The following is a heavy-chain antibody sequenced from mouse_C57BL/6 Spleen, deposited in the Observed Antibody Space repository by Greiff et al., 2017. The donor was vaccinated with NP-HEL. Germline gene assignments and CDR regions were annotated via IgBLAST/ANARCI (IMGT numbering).Heavy chain of an antibody. V-gene: IGHV1-64*01. Sequence: VQLQQPGAELVKPGASVKLSCKASGYTFTSYWMHWVKQRPGQGLEWIGMLHPNSGSTTYNEKFKSQATLTVDKSSSTAYMQLSSLTSEDSAVYYCARRRTAQATGAMDYWGQGTSVTVSS. CDR3: ARRRTAQATGAMDY. D-gene: IGHD3-2*02. J-gene: IGHJ4*01. CDR2: LHPNSGST. CDR1: GYTFTSYW.